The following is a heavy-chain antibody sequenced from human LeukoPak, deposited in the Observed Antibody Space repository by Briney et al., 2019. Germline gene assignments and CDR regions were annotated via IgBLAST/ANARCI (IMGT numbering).Heavy chain of an antibody. V-gene: IGHV3-30*02. Sequence: GGSLRLSCAASGCTFSSYGKHWVRQAPGKGLKWVAFIRYDGSNKYYADSVKGRFTISRDNSKNTLYLQMNSLRAEDTAVYYCAKSPSTGVVVPAVIQLYFDYWGQGTLVTVSS. D-gene: IGHD2-2*01. J-gene: IGHJ4*02. CDR1: GCTFSSYG. CDR2: IRYDGSNK. CDR3: AKSPSTGVVVPAVIQLYFDY.